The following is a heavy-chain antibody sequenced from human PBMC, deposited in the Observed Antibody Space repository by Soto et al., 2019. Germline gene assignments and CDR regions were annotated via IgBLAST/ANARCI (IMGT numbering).Heavy chain of an antibody. Sequence: GASVKVSCKVSGYTLTELSMHWVRQAPGKGLEWMGGFDPEDGETIYAQKFQGRVTMTEDTSTDTAYMELSSLRSEDTAVYYCAADSQSGLRYYYYYGMDVWGQGTTVTVSS. CDR3: AADSQSGLRYYYYYGMDV. D-gene: IGHD5-18*01. J-gene: IGHJ6*02. CDR1: GYTLTELS. CDR2: FDPEDGET. V-gene: IGHV1-24*01.